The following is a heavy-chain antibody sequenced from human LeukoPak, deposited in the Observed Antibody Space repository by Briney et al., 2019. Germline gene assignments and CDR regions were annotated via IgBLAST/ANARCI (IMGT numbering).Heavy chain of an antibody. CDR2: IHFSDAT. J-gene: IGHJ4*02. Sequence: SETLSLTCTVSGGSISSGGYYWSWIRQPPGKDLEWMGYIHFSDATYYRTSLKGRITISIDRPKNQFSLNLNSVTAADTAVYYCARLHADSYFFDHWGQGRLVTVSS. CDR3: ARLHADSYFFDH. D-gene: IGHD2-15*01. CDR1: GGSISSGGYY. V-gene: IGHV4-30-2*01.